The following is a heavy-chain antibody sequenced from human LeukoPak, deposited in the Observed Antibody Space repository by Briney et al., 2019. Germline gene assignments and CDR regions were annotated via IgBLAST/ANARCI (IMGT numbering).Heavy chain of an antibody. V-gene: IGHV4-61*02. J-gene: IGHJ4*02. Sequence: PSQTLSLTCTVSGDSINSGPYYWSWIRQPAGKGLEWIGRIYSGGRTNYNPSLKSRVTISVDTSKNQFSLKLSSVTAADTTVYYCVREGSIYYSDSSGYLGYWGQGTLVTVSS. CDR3: VREGSIYYSDSSGYLGY. CDR2: IYSGGRT. D-gene: IGHD3-22*01. CDR1: GDSINSGPYY.